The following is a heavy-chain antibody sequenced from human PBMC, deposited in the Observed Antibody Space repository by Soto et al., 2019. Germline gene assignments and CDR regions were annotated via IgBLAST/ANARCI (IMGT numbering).Heavy chain of an antibody. CDR1: GGSFSGYY. D-gene: IGHD2-15*01. J-gene: IGHJ5*02. CDR2: INHSGST. V-gene: IGHV4-34*01. CDR3: ARDLKEYCSDGKCNWFDP. Sequence: PSETLSLTRAVYGGSFSGYYWSWIRQPPGKGLEWIGEINHSGSTNYNPSLKSRVTISFDASKNEISLQVRSATAADAAVYYCARDLKEYCSDGKCNWFDPWGQGTLVTVSS.